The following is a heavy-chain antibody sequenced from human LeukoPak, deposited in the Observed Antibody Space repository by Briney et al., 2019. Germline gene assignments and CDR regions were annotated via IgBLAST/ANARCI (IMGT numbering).Heavy chain of an antibody. J-gene: IGHJ4*02. D-gene: IGHD3-22*01. CDR3: ASPSAYDSSGESDY. CDR1: GYTFTGYY. CDR2: INPNSGGT. V-gene: IGHV1-2*02. Sequence: GASVKVSCKASGYTFTGYYMHWVRQAPGQGLEWMGWINPNSGGTNYAQKFPGRVTMTRDTSISTAYMELSRLRSDDTAVYYCASPSAYDSSGESDYWGQGTLVTVSS.